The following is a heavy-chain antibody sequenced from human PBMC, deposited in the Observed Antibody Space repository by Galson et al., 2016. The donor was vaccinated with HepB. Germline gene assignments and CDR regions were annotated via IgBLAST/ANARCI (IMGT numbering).Heavy chain of an antibody. CDR1: GDSVSSPYW. D-gene: IGHD6-19*01. J-gene: IGHJ4*01. V-gene: IGHV4/OR15-8*02. Sequence: TLSLTCVVSGDSVSSPYWWTWVRQTPGRGLEWIGEVFHVGTTKYNPSFESRVSLSIDKSRNQFDLTLTSVTAADTAVYFCVRGYSSDRDHFDSWGHGTLVTVSS. CDR2: VFHVGTT. CDR3: VRGYSSDRDHFDS.